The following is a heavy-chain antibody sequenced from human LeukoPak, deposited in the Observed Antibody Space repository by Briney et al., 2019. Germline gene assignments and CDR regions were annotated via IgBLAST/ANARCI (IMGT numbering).Heavy chain of an antibody. J-gene: IGHJ4*02. V-gene: IGHV4-34*01. CDR1: GGSFSGYY. D-gene: IGHD3-22*01. CDR3: VRGAYYDSVFDY. Sequence: SETLSLTCAVYGGSFSGYYWSWIRQPPGKGLEWIGEINHSGSTNYNPSLKSRVTISVDTSKNQFSLKLSSVTAADTAVYYCVRGAYYDSVFDYWGQGTLVTVSS. CDR2: INHSGST.